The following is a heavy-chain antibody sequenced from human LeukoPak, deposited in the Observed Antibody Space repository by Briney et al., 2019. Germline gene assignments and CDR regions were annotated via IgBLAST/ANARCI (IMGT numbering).Heavy chain of an antibody. CDR2: ISGSGGST. D-gene: IGHD3-3*01. CDR1: GLTFSSDW. Sequence: PGGSLRLSCAASGLTFSSDWMHWVRQVPGKGLEWVSAISGSGGSTYYADSVKGRFTISRDNSKNTLYLQMNSLRAEDTAVYYCANRYDFWSGFILNWGQGTLVTVSS. J-gene: IGHJ4*02. V-gene: IGHV3-23*01. CDR3: ANRYDFWSGFILN.